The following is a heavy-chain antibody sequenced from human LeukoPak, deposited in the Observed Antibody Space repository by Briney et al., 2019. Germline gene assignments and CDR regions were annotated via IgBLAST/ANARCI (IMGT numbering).Heavy chain of an antibody. D-gene: IGHD3-22*01. CDR3: ATNYDSSGYYYVPPYFDY. Sequence: GGSLRLSCTASGFSFSTYSVSWIRQAPGKGLEWVSYISSSGSTIYYADSVKGRFTISRDNAKNSLYLQMNSLRAEDTAVYYCATNYDSSGYYYVPPYFDYWGQGTLVTVSS. CDR2: ISSSGSTI. J-gene: IGHJ4*02. CDR1: GFSFSTYS. V-gene: IGHV3-11*01.